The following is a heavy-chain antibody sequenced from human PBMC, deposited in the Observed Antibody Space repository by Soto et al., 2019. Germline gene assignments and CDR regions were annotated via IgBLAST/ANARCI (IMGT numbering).Heavy chain of an antibody. CDR1: AFTFTNDA. CDR3: AKRGHSTSWYWCDP. CDR2: ISGSGGST. Sequence: EVQLLESGGGLVQPGGSLRLSCAASAFTFTNDAMSWVRQAPGKGLEWVSSISGSGGSTYYADSVQGLFTISRDNSNNTLYLQMDSLRAEDTAVYFCAKRGHSTSWYWCDPGGQGTQVTVSS. V-gene: IGHV3-23*01. J-gene: IGHJ5*02. D-gene: IGHD6-13*01.